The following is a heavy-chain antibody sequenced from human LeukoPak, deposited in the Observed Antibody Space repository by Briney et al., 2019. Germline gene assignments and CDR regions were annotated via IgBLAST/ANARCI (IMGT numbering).Heavy chain of an antibody. D-gene: IGHD3-10*01. J-gene: IGHJ5*02. V-gene: IGHV1-8*01. CDR3: ARASTFRGVTIRRNWFDP. Sequence: GASVKVSCKASGYTFTSYDINWVRQATGQGLEWMGWMNPNSGNTGYAQKFQGRVTMTRNTSISTAYMELSSLRSEDTAVYYCARASTFRGVTIRRNWFDPWGQGTLVTVSS. CDR2: MNPNSGNT. CDR1: GYTFTSYD.